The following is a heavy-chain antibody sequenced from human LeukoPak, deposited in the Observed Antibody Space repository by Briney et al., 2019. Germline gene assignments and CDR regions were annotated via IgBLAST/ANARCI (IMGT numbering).Heavy chain of an antibody. CDR3: ARAYSRTAIDY. D-gene: IGHD2-21*01. CDR2: ISYDGANK. CDR1: GFTFSSYA. J-gene: IGHJ4*02. V-gene: IGHV3-30*04. Sequence: GGSLRLSCAASGFTFSSYAMHWVRQAPGKGLEWVAVISYDGANKYYADSVKGRFTFSRDNSKSTLYLQMNSLRAEDTAVYHCARAYSRTAIDYWGQGTLVTVSS.